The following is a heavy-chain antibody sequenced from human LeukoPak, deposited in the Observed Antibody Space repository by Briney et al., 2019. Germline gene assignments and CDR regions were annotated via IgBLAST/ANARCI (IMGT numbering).Heavy chain of an antibody. Sequence: ASVKVSCKASGYTFTGYYMYWVRQAPGQGLEWMGWINPNSGGTNYAQKFQGRVTMTRDTSISTAYMELSRLRSDDTAVYYCARELLVVVPAAIPFDPWGQGTLVTVSS. V-gene: IGHV1-2*02. J-gene: IGHJ5*02. D-gene: IGHD2-2*01. CDR3: ARELLVVVPAAIPFDP. CDR1: GYTFTGYY. CDR2: INPNSGGT.